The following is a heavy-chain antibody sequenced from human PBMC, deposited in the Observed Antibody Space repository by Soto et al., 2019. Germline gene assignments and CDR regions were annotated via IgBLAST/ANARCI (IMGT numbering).Heavy chain of an antibody. CDR3: ARAGSGDYYLDY. Sequence: GASVKVSCKASGYTFTDSYMHWVRQAPGQGLEWMGWINPSTDGTHFAEKFQGRVTLTRDTSISTAYMELSSLGSDDTAVYYCARAGSGDYYLDYWGRGTLVTVSS. CDR1: GYTFTDSY. V-gene: IGHV1-2*02. CDR2: INPSTDGT. J-gene: IGHJ4*02. D-gene: IGHD4-17*01.